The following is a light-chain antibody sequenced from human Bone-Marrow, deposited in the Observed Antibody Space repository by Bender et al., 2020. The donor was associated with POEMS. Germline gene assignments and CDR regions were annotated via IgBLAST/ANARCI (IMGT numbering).Light chain of an antibody. CDR2: DSN. CDR3: SSYTTSGTVV. J-gene: IGLJ2*01. Sequence: QSVLTQPPSVSGAPGQRVTISCTGGSSNIGAGYDVHWYQQLLGTAPKLLIYDSNSRPSGVSDRFSGATSGNKASLTISGLQDEDEGDYYCSSYTTSGTVVFGGGTKLTVL. CDR1: SSNIGAGYD. V-gene: IGLV1-40*01.